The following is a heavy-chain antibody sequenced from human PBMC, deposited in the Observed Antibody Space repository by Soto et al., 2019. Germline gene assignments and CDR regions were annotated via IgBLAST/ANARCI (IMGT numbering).Heavy chain of an antibody. CDR2: INHSGST. Sequence: XETLSLTCAVYGGSLSGYYWSWIRQPPGKGLEWIGEINHSGSTNYNPSLKSRVTISVDTSKNQFSLKLSSVTAADTAVYYCARGPPRTAMVNGVPPDSWGQGTLVTVSS. CDR1: GGSLSGYY. CDR3: ARGPPRTAMVNGVPPDS. J-gene: IGHJ4*02. D-gene: IGHD5-18*01. V-gene: IGHV4-34*01.